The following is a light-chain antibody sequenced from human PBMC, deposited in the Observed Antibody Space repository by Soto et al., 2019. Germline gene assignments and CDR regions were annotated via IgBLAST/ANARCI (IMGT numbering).Light chain of an antibody. J-gene: IGKJ3*01. Sequence: PGESHTLPCRASQSVSSSYLAWYQQKPGQAPRLLIYGASSRATGIPDRISGSGSGTDFTLTISRLEPEDFAVYYCQQYGSSPLTFGPGTKVDI. CDR1: QSVSSSY. CDR2: GAS. V-gene: IGKV3-20*01. CDR3: QQYGSSPLT.